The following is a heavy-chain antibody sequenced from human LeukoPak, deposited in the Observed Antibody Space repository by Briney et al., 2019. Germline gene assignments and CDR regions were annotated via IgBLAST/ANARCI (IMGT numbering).Heavy chain of an antibody. D-gene: IGHD1-26*01. V-gene: IGHV4-39*01. CDR3: ARLVVGELNYYFDY. Sequence: PSETLSLTCTVSGGSISSSSYYWGWIRQPPGKGLEWIGSIYYSGSTYYNPSLKSRVTISVDTSKNQFSLKLSSVTAADTAVYYCARLVVGELNYYFDYWGQGTLVTVSS. J-gene: IGHJ4*02. CDR2: IYYSGST. CDR1: GGSISSSSYY.